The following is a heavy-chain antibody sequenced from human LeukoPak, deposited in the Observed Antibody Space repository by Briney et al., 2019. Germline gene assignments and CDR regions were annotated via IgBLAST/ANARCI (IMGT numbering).Heavy chain of an antibody. CDR3: ARDSALASGSFRFDP. V-gene: IGHV4-4*07. D-gene: IGHD3-10*01. CDR2: IYISGST. J-gene: IGHJ5*02. CDR1: GGSISSYY. Sequence: PSETLSLTCTVSGGSISSYYWSWIRQPAGKGLEWIGRIYISGSTNYNPSLKSRVTISVDTSKNQFSLKLSSVTAADTAVYYCARDSALASGSFRFDPWGQGTLVTVSS.